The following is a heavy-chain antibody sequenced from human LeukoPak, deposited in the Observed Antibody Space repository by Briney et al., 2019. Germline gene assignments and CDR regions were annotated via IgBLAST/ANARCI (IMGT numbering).Heavy chain of an antibody. CDR2: ISAYNGDT. CDR1: GYTFTTFG. V-gene: IGHV1-18*01. Sequence: ASVKVSCKASGYTFTTFGVTWVRQAPRQGLEWMGWISAYNGDTVYAPKFQGRITLTTDTSTSTANMELTGLRSDDTAVYYCARDHSSSCQLLDYWGQGTLVTISS. CDR3: ARDHSSSCQLLDY. J-gene: IGHJ4*02. D-gene: IGHD6-13*01.